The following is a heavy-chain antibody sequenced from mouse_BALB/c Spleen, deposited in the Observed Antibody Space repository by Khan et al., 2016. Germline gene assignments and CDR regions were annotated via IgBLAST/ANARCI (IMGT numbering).Heavy chain of an antibody. V-gene: IGHV3-1*02. D-gene: IGHD1-1*01. J-gene: IGHJ2*01. CDR2: IHYSGST. CDR1: GYSISSGYS. CDR3: TRGDYYGSGY. Sequence: EVQLQESGPDLVKPSQSLSLTCTVTGYSISSGYSWHWIRQFPGNKLEWMAYIHYSGSTNYNPSLKSRISITRDTSKNQFFLQLITVTTEDTATYYCTRGDYYGSGYWGQGTTLTVSS.